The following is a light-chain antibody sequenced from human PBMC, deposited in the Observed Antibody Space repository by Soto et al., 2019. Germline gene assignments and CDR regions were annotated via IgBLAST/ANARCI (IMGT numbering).Light chain of an antibody. CDR3: QQYGRSPWT. CDR2: GAS. V-gene: IGKV3-20*01. CDR1: QSVSSNY. J-gene: IGKJ1*01. Sequence: EIVLTQSPGPVSLSPGERATLSCRASQSVSSNYVAWFQQKTGQAPRLLIHGASVRATGIPDRFSGSGSGTDFTRTISGLEPEDFAVYYCQQYGRSPWTFGQGTKV.